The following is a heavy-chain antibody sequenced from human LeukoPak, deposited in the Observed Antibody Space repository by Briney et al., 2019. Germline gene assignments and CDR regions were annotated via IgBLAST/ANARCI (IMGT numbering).Heavy chain of an antibody. D-gene: IGHD3-16*01. J-gene: IGHJ5*02. CDR2: IYYSGST. Sequence: SEALSLTCTVSGGSISSYYWSWTRQPPGKGLEWIGYIYYSGSTNYNPSLKSRVTISVDTSKNQFSLKLSSVTAADTAVYYCARGVGGNWFDPWGQGTLVTVSS. CDR3: ARGVGGNWFDP. CDR1: GGSISSYY. V-gene: IGHV4-59*01.